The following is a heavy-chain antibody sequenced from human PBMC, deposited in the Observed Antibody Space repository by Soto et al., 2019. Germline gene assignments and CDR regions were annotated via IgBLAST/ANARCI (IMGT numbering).Heavy chain of an antibody. CDR3: ARRSPYCYGSSGYYLYYFDS. V-gene: IGHV1-69*06. CDR1: GGTFSSYA. CDR2: IIPIFGTA. J-gene: IGHJ4*02. D-gene: IGHD3-22*01. Sequence: SVKVSCKASGGTFSSYAISWVRQAPGQGLEWMGGIIPIFGTANYAQKFQGRVTITADKSTSTAYMELSSRRSEDTSVYYCARRSPYCYGSSGYYLYYFDSWGQGPLVTVSS.